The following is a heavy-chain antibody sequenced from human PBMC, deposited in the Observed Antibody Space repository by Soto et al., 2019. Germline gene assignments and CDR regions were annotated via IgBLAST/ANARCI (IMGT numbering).Heavy chain of an antibody. CDR2: ISHTGDT. CDR1: DASVWSDSYF. CDR3: ARIVVGVTVDL. V-gene: IGHV4-61*01. D-gene: IGHD1-26*01. J-gene: IGHJ4*02. Sequence: LSLTCTVSDASVWSDSYFWTWIRQPPGKGLEWIAYISHTGDTNYNPSLKSRVTISIDTSRNQFSLTVTSVTAADTAVYFCARIVVGVTVDLWGQGSLVTVSS.